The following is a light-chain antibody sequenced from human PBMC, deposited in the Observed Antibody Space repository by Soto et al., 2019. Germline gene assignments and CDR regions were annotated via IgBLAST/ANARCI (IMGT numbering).Light chain of an antibody. CDR2: EVS. CDR1: KDDVGTYDY. V-gene: IGLV2-14*01. J-gene: IGLJ3*02. Sequence: QSVLTQPASVSGSPGQSITLPCTGTKDDVGTYDYVSWYQHHPGKAPKLIIYEVSHRPSGVSDRFSGSQSGYTASLTISGLQSEDGADYYCSSFTTSHTWVFGGGTQLTVL. CDR3: SSFTTSHTWV.